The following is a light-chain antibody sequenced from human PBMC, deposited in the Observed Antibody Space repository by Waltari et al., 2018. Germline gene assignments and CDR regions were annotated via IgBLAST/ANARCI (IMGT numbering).Light chain of an antibody. Sequence: DIQMTQSPSSLSASVGDRVTITCRASQDISNYLSWYQQKPGKAPKLLIYVASSLQSGVPSRFSGSGSGTDFTLTISSLQPEDFATYYCLQGYYHHTFGQGTKLEVK. CDR1: QDISNY. CDR3: LQGYYHHT. V-gene: IGKV1-39*01. CDR2: VAS. J-gene: IGKJ2*01.